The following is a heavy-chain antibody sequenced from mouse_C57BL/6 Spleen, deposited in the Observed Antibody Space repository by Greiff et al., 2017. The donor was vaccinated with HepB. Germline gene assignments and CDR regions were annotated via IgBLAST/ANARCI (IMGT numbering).Heavy chain of an antibody. CDR3: AREGITTVVAKNFDY. D-gene: IGHD1-1*01. V-gene: IGHV1-59*01. Sequence: VQLQQPGAELVRPGTSVKLSCKASGYTFTSYWMHWVKQRPGQGLEWIGVIDPSDSYTNYNQKFKGKATLTVDTSSSTAYMQLSSLTSEDSAVYYCAREGITTVVAKNFDYWGQGTTLTVSS. J-gene: IGHJ2*01. CDR1: GYTFTSYW. CDR2: IDPSDSYT.